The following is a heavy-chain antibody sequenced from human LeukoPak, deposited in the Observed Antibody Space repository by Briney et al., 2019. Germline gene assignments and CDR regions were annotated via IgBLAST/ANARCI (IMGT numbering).Heavy chain of an antibody. D-gene: IGHD1-26*01. CDR2: IYNGGNT. J-gene: IGHJ4*02. CDR3: AKRGAEVGTTVAPGDY. CDR1: GFTVSSHY. Sequence: GGSLRLSCEASGFTVSSHYMSWVRQAPGTGLEWVSVIYNGGNTYYADSVKGRFTISRDNFKNTLYLQMNSLRAEDTAVYYCAKRGAEVGTTVAPGDYWGQGTLVTVSS. V-gene: IGHV3-53*01.